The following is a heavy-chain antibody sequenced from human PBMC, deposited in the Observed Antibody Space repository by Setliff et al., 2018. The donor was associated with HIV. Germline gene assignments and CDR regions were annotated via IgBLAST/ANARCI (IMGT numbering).Heavy chain of an antibody. V-gene: IGHV4-39*01. D-gene: IGHD3-16*01. CDR2: IYYSGST. CDR3: ARVSTDYVWGSFLSSGPYYFDF. J-gene: IGHJ4*02. CDR1: GGSIRSTSHY. Sequence: PSETLSLTCTVSGGSIRSTSHYWGWIRQPPGKGLEWIGSIYYSGSTHYNPSLKSRVTVSKDTTKNQLSLRLSSVTAADTAVYYCARVSTDYVWGSFLSSGPYYFDFWGQGALVTVSS.